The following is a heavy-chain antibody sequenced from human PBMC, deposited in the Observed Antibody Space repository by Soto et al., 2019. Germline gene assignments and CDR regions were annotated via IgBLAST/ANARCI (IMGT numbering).Heavy chain of an antibody. J-gene: IGHJ1*01. D-gene: IGHD3-22*01. V-gene: IGHV1-69*13. CDR3: ARGGLIYYDSSGYSHFQH. CDR1: GGTFSSYA. CDR2: IIPIFGTA. Sequence: SVKVSCKASGGTFSSYAISWVRQAPGQGLEWMGGIIPIFGTANYAQKFQGRVTITADESTSTAXXXXXXXXXXXXXVYYCARGGLIYYDSSGYSHFQHWGQGTLVTVSS.